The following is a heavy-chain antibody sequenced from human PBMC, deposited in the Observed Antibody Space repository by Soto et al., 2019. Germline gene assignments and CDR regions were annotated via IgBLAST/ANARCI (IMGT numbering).Heavy chain of an antibody. J-gene: IGHJ5*02. Sequence: SETLSLTCTVSGGSISSYYWSWIRQPPGKGLEWIGYIYYSGSTNYNPSLKSRVTMTTDTSTSTAYMELRSLRSDDTAVYYCARHNSQWPNWFDPWGQGTLVTVSS. CDR1: GGSISSYY. CDR3: ARHNSQWPNWFDP. CDR2: IYYSGST. V-gene: IGHV4-59*08. D-gene: IGHD1-1*01.